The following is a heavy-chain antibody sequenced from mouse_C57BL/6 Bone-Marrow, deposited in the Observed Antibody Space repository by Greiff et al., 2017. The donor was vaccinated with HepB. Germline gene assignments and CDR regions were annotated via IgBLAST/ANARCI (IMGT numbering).Heavy chain of an antibody. V-gene: IGHV1-64*01. Sequence: QVQLQQPGAELVKPGASVKLSCKASGYTFTSYWMHWVKQRPGQGLEWIGMIHPNSGSTNYNEKLKSKATLTVDKSSSTAYMQLSSLTSEDSAVSYCGPSDYYLHYFSYWGQGTPLTVSS. CDR3: GPSDYYLHYFSY. CDR1: GYTFTSYW. CDR2: IHPNSGST. J-gene: IGHJ2*01. D-gene: IGHD1-1*01.